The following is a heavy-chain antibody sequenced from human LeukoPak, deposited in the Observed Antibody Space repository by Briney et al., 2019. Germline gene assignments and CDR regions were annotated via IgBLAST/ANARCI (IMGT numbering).Heavy chain of an antibody. CDR3: ARGGPYYDSSGYEY. CDR1: GRTFSSYA. D-gene: IGHD3-22*01. J-gene: IGHJ4*02. V-gene: IGHV1-18*01. Sequence: ASVKVSCKASGRTFSSYAITWVRQAPGQGLEWMGWISAHNGNTNYAQKLQGRVTMTTDTSTSTAYMELRSLRSDDTAVYYCARGGPYYDSSGYEYWGQGTLVTVSS. CDR2: ISAHNGNT.